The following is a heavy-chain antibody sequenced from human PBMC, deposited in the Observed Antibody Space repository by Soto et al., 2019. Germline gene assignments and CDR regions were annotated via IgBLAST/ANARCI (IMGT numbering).Heavy chain of an antibody. J-gene: IGHJ4*02. CDR2: IVPILGIA. Sequence: QVQLVQSGAEVKKPGSSVKVSCKASGGTFGSFSITWVRQAPGQGLEWMGRIVPILGIAKYAQKFKGRVTIIADKSTTTAYMALSSLTSEDTAVYYCARGESYDLDYWGQGTLVTVSS. V-gene: IGHV1-69*02. CDR1: GGTFGSFS. CDR3: ARGESYDLDY. D-gene: IGHD5-12*01.